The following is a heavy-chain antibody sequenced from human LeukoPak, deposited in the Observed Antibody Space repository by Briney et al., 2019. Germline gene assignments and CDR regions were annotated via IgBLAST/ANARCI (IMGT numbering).Heavy chain of an antibody. J-gene: IGHJ5*02. CDR2: IYYSGST. CDR1: GGSISSSSYY. V-gene: IGHV4-39*01. D-gene: IGHD6-13*01. Sequence: SETLSLTCTVSGGSISSSSYYWGWIRQPPGKELEWIGSIYYSGSTYYNPSLKSRVTISVDTSKNQFSLKLSSVTAADTAVYYCARPAAADPWGQGTLVTVSS. CDR3: ARPAAADP.